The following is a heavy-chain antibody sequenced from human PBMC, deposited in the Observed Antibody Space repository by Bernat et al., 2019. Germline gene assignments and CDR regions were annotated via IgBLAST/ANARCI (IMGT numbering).Heavy chain of an antibody. CDR1: GFTFSSYS. V-gene: IGHV3-21*01. Sequence: GGGVVQPGRSLRLSCAASGFTFSSYSMNWVRQAPGKGLEWVSSISSSSSYIYYADSVKGRFTISRDNAKNSLYLQMNSLRAEDTAVYYCARANWNYDVDYWGQGTLVTVSS. CDR2: ISSSSSYI. CDR3: ARANWNYDVDY. J-gene: IGHJ4*02. D-gene: IGHD1-7*01.